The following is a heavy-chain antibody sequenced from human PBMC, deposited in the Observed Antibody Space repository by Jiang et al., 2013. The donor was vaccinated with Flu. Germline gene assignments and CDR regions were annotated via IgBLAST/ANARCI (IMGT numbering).Heavy chain of an antibody. D-gene: IGHD5-18*01. CDR2: ITSNSYGGTK. V-gene: IGHV3-49*03. J-gene: IGHJ4*02. CDR1: GFTFGDYA. CDR3: TTSPQKYSYGYSAY. Sequence: GLVQPGRSLKLSCTTSGFTFGDYAVSWFRQAPGKGLEWVAFITSNSYGGTKEYAASVKGRFTISRDDSKSIADLQMNSLKTEDTAVYYCTTSPQKYSYGYSAYWGQGTLVTVSS.